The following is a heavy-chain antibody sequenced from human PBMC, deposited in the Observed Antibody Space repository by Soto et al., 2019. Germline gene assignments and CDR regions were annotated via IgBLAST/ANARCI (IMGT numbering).Heavy chain of an antibody. J-gene: IGHJ6*02. CDR2: INHSGST. CDR1: GGSFSGYY. CDR3: ARGREGVVTAIHDLYGMDV. Sequence: QVQLQQWGAGLLKPSETLSLTCAVYGGSFSGYYWSWIRQPPGKGLEWIGEINHSGSTNYNPSLKGRVTISVDTSKNQFSLKLSSVTAADTAVYYCARGREGVVTAIHDLYGMDVWGQGTTVTVSS. V-gene: IGHV4-34*01. D-gene: IGHD2-21*02.